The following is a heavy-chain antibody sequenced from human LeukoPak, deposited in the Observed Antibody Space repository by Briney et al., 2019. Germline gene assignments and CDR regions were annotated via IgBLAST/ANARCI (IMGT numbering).Heavy chain of an antibody. CDR3: ARGMTTVTPDAFDV. V-gene: IGHV4-39*01. CDR2: IYYSGST. D-gene: IGHD4-17*01. CDR1: GGSISSSSYY. J-gene: IGHJ3*01. Sequence: SETLSLTCTVSGGSISSSSYYWGWIRQPPGKGLEWIGSIYYSGSTYYNPSLKSRVTISVDTSKNQFSLKLSSVTAADTAVYYCARGMTTVTPDAFDVWGQGTMVTVSS.